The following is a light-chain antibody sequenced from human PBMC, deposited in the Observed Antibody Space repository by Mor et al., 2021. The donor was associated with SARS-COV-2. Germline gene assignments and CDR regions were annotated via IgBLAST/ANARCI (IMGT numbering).Light chain of an antibody. CDR3: QHYVHWPPGYT. V-gene: IGKV3-15*01. CDR2: HIS. J-gene: IGKJ2*01. Sequence: WYHQRPGQAPRLLVYHISTRAAGVPVRFIGAGSGTAFTLTISSLQSDDLGVYYCQHYVHWPPGYTFGQGTRLDI.